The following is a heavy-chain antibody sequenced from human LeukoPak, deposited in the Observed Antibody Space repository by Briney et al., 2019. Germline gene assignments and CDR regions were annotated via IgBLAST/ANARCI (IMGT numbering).Heavy chain of an antibody. Sequence: KLSQTLSLTCAISGDSVSRNGAAWNWIRQSPSRGLEWLGRTYYRSKWYNDSAVSVKSRITINSDTSKNQFSLQLNSVTPEDTAVYYCARVVAGTRTAFDPWGQGTLVTVSS. D-gene: IGHD6-19*01. CDR1: GDSVSRNGAA. J-gene: IGHJ5*02. V-gene: IGHV6-1*01. CDR2: TYYRSKWYN. CDR3: ARVVAGTRTAFDP.